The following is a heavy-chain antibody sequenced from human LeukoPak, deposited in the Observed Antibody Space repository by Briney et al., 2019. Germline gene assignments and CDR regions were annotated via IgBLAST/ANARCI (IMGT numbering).Heavy chain of an antibody. CDR1: GDSISSYY. CDR3: ARIGRVGATDY. J-gene: IGHJ4*02. Sequence: SETLSLTCTVSGDSISSYYWSWIRQPPGKGLEWIGYIYYSGSTNYNPSLKSQVTISVDTSKNQFSLKLSSVTAADTAVYYCARIGRVGATDYWGQGTLVTVSS. V-gene: IGHV4-59*08. D-gene: IGHD1-26*01. CDR2: IYYSGST.